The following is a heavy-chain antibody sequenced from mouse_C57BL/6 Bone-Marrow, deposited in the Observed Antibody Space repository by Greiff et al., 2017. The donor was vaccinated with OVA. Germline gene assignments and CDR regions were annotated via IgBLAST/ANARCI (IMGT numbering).Heavy chain of an antibody. D-gene: IGHD4-1*01. J-gene: IGHJ4*01. CDR2: IHPNSGST. V-gene: IGHV1-64*01. Sequence: QVQLQQPGAELVKPGASVKLSCKASGYTFTSYWMHWVKQRPGQGLEWIGMIHPNSGSTNYNEKFKSKATLTVDKSSSTAYMQLSSLTSEDSAVYYCARRIWAPYAMDYWGQGTSVTVSS. CDR1: GYTFTSYW. CDR3: ARRIWAPYAMDY.